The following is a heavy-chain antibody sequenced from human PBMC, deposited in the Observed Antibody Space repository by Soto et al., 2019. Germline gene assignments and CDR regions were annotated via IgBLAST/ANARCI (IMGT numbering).Heavy chain of an antibody. CDR1: GGSISSSSYY. Sequence: QLQLQESGPGLVKPSETLSLTCTVSGGSISSSSYYWGWIRQPPGKGLEWIGSIYYSGSTYYNPSLKSRVSISVDTSKNQFSLKLSSVTAADTAVYYCAREARNSGSYSIQERKKGIDYWGQGTLVTVSS. V-gene: IGHV4-39*02. J-gene: IGHJ4*02. CDR3: AREARNSGSYSIQERKKGIDY. D-gene: IGHD1-26*01. CDR2: IYYSGST.